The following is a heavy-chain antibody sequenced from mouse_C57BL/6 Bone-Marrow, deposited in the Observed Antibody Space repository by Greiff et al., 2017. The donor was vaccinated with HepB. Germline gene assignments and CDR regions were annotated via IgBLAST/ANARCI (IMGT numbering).Heavy chain of an antibody. V-gene: IGHV1-50*01. J-gene: IGHJ3*01. CDR1: GYTFTSFW. CDR2: IDPSDSYT. D-gene: IGHD1-1*01. CDR3: ARGAPITTVVPFAY. Sequence: QVQLQQPGAELVKPGASVKLSCKASGYTFTSFWMQWVKQRPGQGLEWIGEIDPSDSYTNYNQKFKGKATLTVETSSSTAYMQLSSLTSEDSAVYYCARGAPITTVVPFAYWGQGTLVTVSA.